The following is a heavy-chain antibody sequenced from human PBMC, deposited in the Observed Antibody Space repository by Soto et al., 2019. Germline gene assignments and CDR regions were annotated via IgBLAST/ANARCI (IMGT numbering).Heavy chain of an antibody. J-gene: IGHJ3*02. V-gene: IGHV3-23*01. CDR2: ISGSGGST. CDR1: GFTFSSYA. Sequence: HPGGSLRLSCAASGFTFSSYAMSWVRQAPGKGLEWVSAISGSGGSTYYADSVKGRFTISRDNSKNTLYLQMNSLRAEDTAVYYCAKDGNWPVAGTPGAFDIWGQGTMVTVSS. CDR3: AKDGNWPVAGTPGAFDI. D-gene: IGHD6-19*01.